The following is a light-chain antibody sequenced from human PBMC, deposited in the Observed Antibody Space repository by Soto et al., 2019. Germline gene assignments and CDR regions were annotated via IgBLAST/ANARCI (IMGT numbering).Light chain of an antibody. CDR3: MQALQTPIFT. V-gene: IGKV2-28*01. J-gene: IGKJ3*01. CDR1: QSLLHSNGYNY. Sequence: DLVMTQSPLSLPVTPGEPASISCRSSQSLLHSNGYNYLDWYLQKPGQSPQLLIYLGSNRASGVPDRFSGSGSGTDFTLKISRVGAEDVGVYYCMQALQTPIFTFGPGTKVDIK. CDR2: LGS.